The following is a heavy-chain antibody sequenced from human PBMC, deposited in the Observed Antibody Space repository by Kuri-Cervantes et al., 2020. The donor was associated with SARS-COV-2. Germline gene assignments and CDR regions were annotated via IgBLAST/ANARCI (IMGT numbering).Heavy chain of an antibody. CDR3: ARVPKTDSPH. CDR1: GGSFSGYY. V-gene: IGHV4-34*01. J-gene: IGHJ4*02. CDR2: INHSGST. D-gene: IGHD3-22*01. Sequence: SETLSLTCAVYGGSFSGYYWSWIRQPPGKGLEWIGEINHSGSTNYNPSLKSRVTISVDTSKNQFSRRLSSVTATDTAVYYCARVPKTDSPHWGQGTLVTVSS.